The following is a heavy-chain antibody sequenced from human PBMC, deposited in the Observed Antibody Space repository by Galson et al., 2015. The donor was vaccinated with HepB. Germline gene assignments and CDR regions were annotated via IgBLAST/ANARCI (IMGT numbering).Heavy chain of an antibody. D-gene: IGHD3-10*01. CDR3: ARGDRWFYGAGNYYALDY. Sequence: QSGADVKKPGASVKVSCKASGYSFTTDYIYWVRQAPGQVHECMGRINPNSAATDSAQKFPGRVTMTRYTSISTAYMELRRLRSDDTAVYSCARGDRWFYGAGNYYALDYWGLGTLVTVSS. CDR1: GYSFTTDY. J-gene: IGHJ4*02. CDR2: INPNSAAT. V-gene: IGHV1-2*06.